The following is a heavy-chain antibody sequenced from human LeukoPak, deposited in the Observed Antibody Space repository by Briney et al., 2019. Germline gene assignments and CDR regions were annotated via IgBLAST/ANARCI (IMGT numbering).Heavy chain of an antibody. J-gene: IGHJ2*01. D-gene: IGHD6-6*01. CDR2: IIPILGIA. V-gene: IGHV1-69*04. CDR3: ARDLYSSSSGYFDL. CDR1: GGTFSSYA. Sequence: GSSVKVPCKASGGTFSSYAISWVRQAPGQGLEWMGRIIPILGIANYAQKFQGRVTITTDESTSTAYMELSSLRSEDTAVYYCARDLYSSSSGYFDLWGRGAPVTVSS.